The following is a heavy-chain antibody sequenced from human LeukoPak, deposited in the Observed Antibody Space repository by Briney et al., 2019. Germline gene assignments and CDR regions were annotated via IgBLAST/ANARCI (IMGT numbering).Heavy chain of an antibody. J-gene: IGHJ4*02. CDR3: ARDGAYSSGWVDY. D-gene: IGHD6-19*01. Sequence: GGSLRLSCAASGFTFSSYAMHWVRQAPGKGLEWVAVISYDGSNKYYADSVKGRFTISRDNSKTTLYLQMNSLRAEDTAVYYCARDGAYSSGWVDYWGQGTPVTVSS. CDR1: GFTFSSYA. V-gene: IGHV3-30*04. CDR2: ISYDGSNK.